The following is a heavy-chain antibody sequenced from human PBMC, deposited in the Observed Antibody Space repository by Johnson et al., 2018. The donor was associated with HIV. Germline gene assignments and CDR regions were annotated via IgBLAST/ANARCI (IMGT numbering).Heavy chain of an antibody. CDR1: GFTFSSYA. CDR3: TTAARVIVVVIANGGDAFDI. D-gene: IGHD2-21*01. J-gene: IGHJ3*02. Sequence: QVQLVESGGGVVQPGRSLRLSCAASGFTFSSYAMHWVRQAPGKGLEWVAVISYDGSNKYYADSVKGRFTYLRDYSKNTLYLQMNSLKTEDTAVYDCTTAARVIVVVIANGGDAFDIWGQGTMVTVSS. CDR2: ISYDGSNK. V-gene: IGHV3-30*04.